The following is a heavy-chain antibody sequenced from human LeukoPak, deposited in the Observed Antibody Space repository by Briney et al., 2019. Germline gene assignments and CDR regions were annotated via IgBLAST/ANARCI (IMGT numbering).Heavy chain of an antibody. CDR2: ISWNSGSI. D-gene: IGHD6-19*01. Sequence: GGSLRLSCAASGFTFDDYAMHWVRQAPGKGLEWVSGISWNSGSIGYADSVKGRFTISRDNAKNSLYLQMNSLRAEDTALYYCAKSSQWLVLSDAFDIWGQGIMVTVSS. V-gene: IGHV3-9*01. J-gene: IGHJ3*02. CDR3: AKSSQWLVLSDAFDI. CDR1: GFTFDDYA.